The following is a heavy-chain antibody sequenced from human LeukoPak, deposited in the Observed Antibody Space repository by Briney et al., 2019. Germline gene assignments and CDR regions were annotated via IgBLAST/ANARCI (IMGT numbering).Heavy chain of an antibody. J-gene: IGHJ4*02. D-gene: IGHD3-9*01. CDR3: ARGVDSAIDW. V-gene: IGHV3-7*01. CDR2: INGDGRDK. CDR1: GFTFSSYW. Sequence: GGSLRLSCAASGFTFSSYWMNWVRQAPGRGLEWVANINGDGRDKYYVGSVRGRFTVSRDNADNALYLQMNSLRGDDTALYYCARGVDSAIDWWGQGTPVTVSS.